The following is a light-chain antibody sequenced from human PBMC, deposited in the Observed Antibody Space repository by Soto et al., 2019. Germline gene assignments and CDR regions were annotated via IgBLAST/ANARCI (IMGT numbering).Light chain of an antibody. CDR3: SSYTSSSTLERV. V-gene: IGLV2-8*01. CDR1: SSDVGGYNY. Sequence: QSALTQPPSASGSPGHSVTLSCTGTSSDVGGYNYVSWYQQHPGKAPKLIISEVNKRPSGVPDRFSGSKSGNTASLTVSGLQAEDEADYYCSSYTSSSTLERVFGGGTKVTVL. J-gene: IGLJ2*01. CDR2: EVN.